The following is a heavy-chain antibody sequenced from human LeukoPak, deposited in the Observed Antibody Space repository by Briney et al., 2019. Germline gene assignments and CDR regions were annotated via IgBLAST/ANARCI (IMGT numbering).Heavy chain of an antibody. CDR1: GGSISSGSYY. Sequence: SETLSLTCTVSGGSISSGSYYWSWIRQPAGKGLEWIGRIYTSGSTNYNPSLKSRVTISVDTSKNQYSLKLSSVTAADTAVYYCARRVRDGYNSFFDYWGQGTLVTVSS. J-gene: IGHJ4*02. CDR2: IYTSGST. V-gene: IGHV4-61*02. D-gene: IGHD5-24*01. CDR3: ARRVRDGYNSFFDY.